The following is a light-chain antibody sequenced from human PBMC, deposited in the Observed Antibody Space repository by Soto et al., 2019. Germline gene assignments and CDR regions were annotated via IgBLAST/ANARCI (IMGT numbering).Light chain of an antibody. CDR3: QQYGDPIT. V-gene: IGKV3-20*01. Sequence: VLTQSPGSLSLSPGERATVSCRASQTVTSSYLAWYQQRPGRAPQLLIYDAVKRATGISERFSGSESGRDYTLTISRLDPEASAVYYCQQYGDPITFGGGTHVEIK. J-gene: IGKJ4*01. CDR1: QTVTSSY. CDR2: DAV.